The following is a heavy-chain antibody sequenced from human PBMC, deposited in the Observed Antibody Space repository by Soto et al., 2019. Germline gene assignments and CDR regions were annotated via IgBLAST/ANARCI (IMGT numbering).Heavy chain of an antibody. V-gene: IGHV4-34*01. D-gene: IGHD6-13*01. CDR2: INHSGST. J-gene: IGHJ4*02. Sequence: QVQLQQWGAGLLKPSETLSLTCAVYGGSFSGYYWSWIRQPPGKGLEWIGEINHSGSTNYNPSLKSRVTISVDTSKNQFSLKLRSVTAADTAVYYCASALAAGVCRYFDYWGQGTLVTVSS. CDR1: GGSFSGYY. CDR3: ASALAAGVCRYFDY.